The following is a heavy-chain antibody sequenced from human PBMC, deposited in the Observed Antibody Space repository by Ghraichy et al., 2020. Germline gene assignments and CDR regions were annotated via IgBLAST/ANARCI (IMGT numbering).Heavy chain of an antibody. J-gene: IGHJ4*02. V-gene: IGHV3-33*01. CDR3: ARGGQPPFDY. CDR2: IWYDGSNK. Sequence: GESLNISCAASGFTFSSYGMHWVRQAPGKGLEWVAVIWYDGSNKYYADSVKGRFTISRDNSKNTLYLQMNSLRAEDTAVYYCARGGQPPFDYWGQGTLVTVSS. D-gene: IGHD6-13*01. CDR1: GFTFSSYG.